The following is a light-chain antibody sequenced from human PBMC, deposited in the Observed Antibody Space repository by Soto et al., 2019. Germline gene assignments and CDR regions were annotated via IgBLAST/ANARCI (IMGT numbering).Light chain of an antibody. J-gene: IGLJ1*01. V-gene: IGLV2-14*01. CDR3: SSYTSSSTLEI. CDR1: SSDVGGYNY. Sequence: QSAPTQPASVSGSPGQSITISCTGTSSDVGGYNYVSWYQQHPGKAPKLMIYDVSNRPSGVSNRFSGSKSGNTASLTISGLQAEDEADYYCSSYTSSSTLEIFGTGTKLTVL. CDR2: DVS.